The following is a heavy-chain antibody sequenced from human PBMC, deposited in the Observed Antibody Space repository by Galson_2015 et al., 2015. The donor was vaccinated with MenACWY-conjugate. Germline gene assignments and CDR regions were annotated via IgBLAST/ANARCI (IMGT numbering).Heavy chain of an antibody. CDR1: GFTFSNYG. V-gene: IGHV3-23*01. CDR3: AKDIAVDGMWYFDY. Sequence: SLRLSCAASGFTFSNYGMAWVRQAPGKGLEWVSSISSSGGRPYYADSVKGRFTISRDNSKNTLYLQMNNLRAEDTALYYCAKDIAVDGMWYFDYWGQGTLVTVSS. CDR2: ISSSGGRP. J-gene: IGHJ4*02. D-gene: IGHD6-19*01.